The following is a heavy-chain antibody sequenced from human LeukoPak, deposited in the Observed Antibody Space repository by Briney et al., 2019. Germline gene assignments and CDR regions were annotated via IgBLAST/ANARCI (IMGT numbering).Heavy chain of an antibody. D-gene: IGHD6-6*01. CDR3: ARDPGYSSSSFFDY. V-gene: IGHV3-30-3*01. J-gene: IGHJ4*02. CDR2: ISYDGSNK. Sequence: PGRSLRPSCAASGFTFSSYAMHWVRQAPGKGLEWVAVISYDGSNKYYADSVKGRFTISRDNSKNTLYLQMNSLRAEDTAVYYCARDPGYSSSSFFDYWGQGTLVTVSS. CDR1: GFTFSSYA.